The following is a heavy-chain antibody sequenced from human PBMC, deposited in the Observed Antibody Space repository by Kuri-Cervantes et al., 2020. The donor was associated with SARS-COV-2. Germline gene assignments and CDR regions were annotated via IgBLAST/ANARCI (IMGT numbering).Heavy chain of an antibody. V-gene: IGHV4-38-2*01. CDR2: IYHSGST. D-gene: IGHD5-24*01. Sequence: SETLSLTCAVSGYSISSGYYWGWIRQPPGKGLEWIGSIYHSGSTYYNPSLKSRVTISVDTSKNQFSLKLSSVTAADTAVYYCARGLFRINRDGYNVYWYFDLWGRGTLVTVSS. J-gene: IGHJ2*01. CDR1: GYSISSGYY. CDR3: ARGLFRINRDGYNVYWYFDL.